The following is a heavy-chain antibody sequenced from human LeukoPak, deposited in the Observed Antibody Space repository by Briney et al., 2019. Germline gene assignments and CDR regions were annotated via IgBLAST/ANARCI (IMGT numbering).Heavy chain of an antibody. V-gene: IGHV3-74*01. CDR3: ARGASGSYYVDY. Sequence: PGRSLRLSCVASGFTFSNYWMHWVRQAPGKGLVWVSRVNTDESRTNYADSVKGRFTISRDNAKNTVYLQMNSLRAEDTAAYYCARGASGSYYVDYWGQGILVTVSS. J-gene: IGHJ4*02. CDR2: VNTDESRT. CDR1: GFTFSNYW. D-gene: IGHD1-26*01.